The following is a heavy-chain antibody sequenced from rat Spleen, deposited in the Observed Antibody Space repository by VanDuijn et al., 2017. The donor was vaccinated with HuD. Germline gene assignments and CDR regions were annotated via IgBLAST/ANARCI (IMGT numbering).Heavy chain of an antibody. J-gene: IGHJ2*01. Sequence: EVQLVESGGGLVEPGRSLKLSCAASGFTFNNFWMSWIRQAPGKGLEWVASITNSGDRLYYPDSVKGRFTVSRDNAQNTLYLQMDSLRSEDTATYYCARENYYSGDYWGQGVMVTVSS. CDR3: ARENYYSGDY. CDR2: ITNSGDRL. CDR1: GFTFNNFW. V-gene: IGHV5-31*01. D-gene: IGHD1-1*01.